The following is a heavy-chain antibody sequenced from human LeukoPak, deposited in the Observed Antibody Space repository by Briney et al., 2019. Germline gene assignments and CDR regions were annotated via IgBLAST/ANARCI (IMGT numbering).Heavy chain of an antibody. CDR2: IYYSGST. CDR3: ARLQAYSSSRHFDY. Sequence: SGPTLVKPSETLSLTCTVSGGSISSYYWSWIRQPPGKGLEWIGYIYYSGSTNYNPSLKSRVTISVDTSKNQFSLKLSSVTAADTAVYYCARLQAYSSSRHFDYWGQGILVTVSS. CDR1: GGSISSYY. D-gene: IGHD6-13*01. J-gene: IGHJ4*02. V-gene: IGHV4-59*01.